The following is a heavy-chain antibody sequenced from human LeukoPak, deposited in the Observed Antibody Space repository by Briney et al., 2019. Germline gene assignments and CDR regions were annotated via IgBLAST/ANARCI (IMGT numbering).Heavy chain of an antibody. D-gene: IGHD6-19*01. J-gene: IGHJ6*02. V-gene: IGHV1-2*02. CDR1: GYTFTGYY. CDR2: INPNSGGT. CDR3: ARGSGVAVGMDV. Sequence: ASVKVSCKASGYTFTGYYMHWVRQAPGQGLEWMGWINPNSGGTNYAQKFQGRVTMTRDTSTSTVYMELSSLRSEDTAVYYCARGSGVAVGMDVWGQGTTVIVSS.